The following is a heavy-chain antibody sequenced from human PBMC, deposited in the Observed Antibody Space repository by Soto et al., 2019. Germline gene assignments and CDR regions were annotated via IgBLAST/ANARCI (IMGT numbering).Heavy chain of an antibody. CDR1: GFSLSTSGVG. Sequence: QITLKESGPTLVKHTQTLTLTCTFSGFSLSTSGVGVGWIRQPPGKALEWLALIYWDDDKRYSPSMKSRLTSTKDTSKKQVVLTMTDMDPVDTDTYYCAHTEGAYCSGGFCYVLRLVWFDPWGQGTLVTVSS. D-gene: IGHD2-15*01. J-gene: IGHJ5*02. CDR2: IYWDDDK. V-gene: IGHV2-5*02. CDR3: AHTEGAYCSGGFCYVLRLVWFDP.